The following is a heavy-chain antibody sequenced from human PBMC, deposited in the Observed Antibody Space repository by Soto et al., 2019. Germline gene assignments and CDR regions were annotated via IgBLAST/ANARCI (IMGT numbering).Heavy chain of an antibody. D-gene: IGHD2-15*01. J-gene: IGHJ5*02. CDR2: IIPMFGTA. CDR3: ARGVVVVAASQLGWFAP. CDR1: GGTFSRDA. Sequence: QVQLVQSGAELKKPGSSVKVSCKASGGTFSRDAISWVRQAPGQGLEWMGGIIPMFGTAKYVQKFQGRLTITADESTTTAYMELRSLRSDDTAVYYCARGVVVVAASQLGWFAPWGQGTLVTVSS. V-gene: IGHV1-69*01.